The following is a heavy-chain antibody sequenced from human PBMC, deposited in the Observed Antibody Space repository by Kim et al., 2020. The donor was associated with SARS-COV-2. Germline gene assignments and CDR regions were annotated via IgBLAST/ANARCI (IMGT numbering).Heavy chain of an antibody. J-gene: IGHJ6*02. Sequence: GGSLRLSCAASGFNFSTYAMNWVRQAPGKGLEWVSGMSASSGYTYYADSVKGRFTVSRDNAKNTFYVQMTSLRADDTAVYYCARYCSGGRCQQYGMDVRGQGTTVTVSS. D-gene: IGHD2-15*01. V-gene: IGHV3-23*01. CDR2: MSASSGYT. CDR3: ARYCSGGRCQQYGMDV. CDR1: GFNFSTYA.